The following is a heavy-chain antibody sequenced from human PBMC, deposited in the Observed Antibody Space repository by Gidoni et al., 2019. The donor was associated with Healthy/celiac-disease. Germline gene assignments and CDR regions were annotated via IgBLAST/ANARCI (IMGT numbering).Heavy chain of an antibody. CDR2: ISWNSGNI. V-gene: IGHV3-9*01. CDR1: GFPLDQYA. D-gene: IGHD3-22*01. CDR3: AKDISARYYDSSGYYRGAYFDY. Sequence: EVQLVESGGGLVPPGRSLRVTCAASGFPLDQYAIHWVRPAPGKGLEWVSGISWNSGNIGYADSVKGRFTISRDNAKNSLYLQMNSLRAEDTALYYCAKDISARYYDSSGYYRGAYFDYWGQGTLVTVSS. J-gene: IGHJ4*02.